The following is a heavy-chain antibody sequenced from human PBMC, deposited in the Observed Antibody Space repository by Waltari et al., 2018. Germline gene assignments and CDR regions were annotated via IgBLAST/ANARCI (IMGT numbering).Heavy chain of an antibody. CDR2: IYYSGRT. Sequence: GKGLEWIGYIYYSGRTNYNPSLKSRVTISVDTSKNQFSLKLSSVTAADTAVYYCARVLGEQQLAPYYYYYGMDVWGQGTTVTVSS. V-gene: IGHV4-59*13. D-gene: IGHD6-13*01. CDR3: ARVLGEQQLAPYYYYYGMDV. J-gene: IGHJ6*02.